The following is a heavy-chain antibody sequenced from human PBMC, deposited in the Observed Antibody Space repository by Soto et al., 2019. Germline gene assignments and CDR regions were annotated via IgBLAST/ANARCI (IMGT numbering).Heavy chain of an antibody. CDR1: GFTFSSYA. Sequence: ESGGGLVQPGGSLRLSCAASGFTFSSYAMSWVRQAPGRGLEWVSSLSGSGGSTYYADSVKGRFTISRDNSKNTLYLQMNSLGAEDTAVYYCAKDVSRGYGDYLYYFDYWGQGTLVTVSS. V-gene: IGHV3-23*01. CDR3: AKDVSRGYGDYLYYFDY. J-gene: IGHJ4*02. D-gene: IGHD4-17*01. CDR2: LSGSGGST.